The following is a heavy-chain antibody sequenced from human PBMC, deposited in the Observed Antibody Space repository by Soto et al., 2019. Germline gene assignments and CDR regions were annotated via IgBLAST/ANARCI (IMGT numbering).Heavy chain of an antibody. V-gene: IGHV3-30*18. CDR3: ANDRPSGSLPYYYGMDV. J-gene: IGHJ6*02. CDR1: GFPFSSYG. Sequence: QVQLVESGGGVVQPGRSLRLSCAASGFPFSSYGMHWVRQAPGKGLEWVAVISYDGSNKYYADSVKGRFTISRDNSKNTRYLQMNSLRAEDTAVYYCANDRPSGSLPYYYGMDVWGQGTTVTVSS. CDR2: ISYDGSNK. D-gene: IGHD1-26*01.